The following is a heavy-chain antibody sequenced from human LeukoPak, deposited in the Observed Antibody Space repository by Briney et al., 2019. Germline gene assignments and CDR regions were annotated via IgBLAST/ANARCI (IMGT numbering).Heavy chain of an antibody. CDR2: ISYDGSNK. D-gene: IGHD6-6*01. Sequence: SGGSLRLSCAASGFTFSSYGMHWVRQAPGKGLEWVAVISYDGSNKYYADSVKGRFTISRDNSKNTLYLQMNSLRAEDTAVYYCAKDQRSIAADQSYGMDVWGKGTTVTVSS. CDR3: AKDQRSIAADQSYGMDV. J-gene: IGHJ6*04. V-gene: IGHV3-30*18. CDR1: GFTFSSYG.